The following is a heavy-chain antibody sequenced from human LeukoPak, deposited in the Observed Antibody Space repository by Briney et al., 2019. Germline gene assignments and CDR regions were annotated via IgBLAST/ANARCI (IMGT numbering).Heavy chain of an antibody. CDR1: GFTFSYYW. CDR2: IKQDGSEK. CDR3: ARGSAPYYYDSSVYYPGWY. D-gene: IGHD3-22*01. J-gene: IGHJ4*02. V-gene: IGHV3-7*01. Sequence: QAGGSLRLSCAASGFTFSYYWMSWVRQTPGKGLEWVANIKQDGSEKYYVDSVNGRFTISRDNAKNSLYLQMNSLRAEDTVVYYCARGSAPYYYDSSVYYPGWYWGQGTLVTVSS.